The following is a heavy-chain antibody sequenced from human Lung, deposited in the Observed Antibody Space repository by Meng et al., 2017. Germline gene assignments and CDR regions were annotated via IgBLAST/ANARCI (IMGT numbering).Heavy chain of an antibody. Sequence: GESLKISCVASGATFRNLWMTWVRQAPGKGLEWVGRIKSKVNGGTTDFAESVKGRFTISRDDPENTLYLQMNSLKTEDTAVYYCTTDLPFMEGGVITTWGQGTLVTVSS. V-gene: IGHV3-15*01. CDR1: GATFRNLW. J-gene: IGHJ5*02. CDR2: IKSKVNGGTT. D-gene: IGHD3-16*02. CDR3: TTDLPFMEGGVITT.